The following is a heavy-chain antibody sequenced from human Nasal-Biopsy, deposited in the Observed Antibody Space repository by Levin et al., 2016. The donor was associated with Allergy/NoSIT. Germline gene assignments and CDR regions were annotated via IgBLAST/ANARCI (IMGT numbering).Heavy chain of an antibody. CDR2: IDHRGSA. D-gene: IGHD3-10*01. J-gene: IGHJ6*02. Sequence: SETLSLTCGVYYGSFNGYYWNWIRQSPEKGLEWIGEIDHRGSANYNPSLKRRVTISGDTSVNQFSLRLTSVTAADTALYFCARARGPSKTDYYGLDAWGQGTTVIVSS. CDR1: YGSFNGYY. CDR3: ARARGPSKTDYYGLDA. V-gene: IGHV4-34*01.